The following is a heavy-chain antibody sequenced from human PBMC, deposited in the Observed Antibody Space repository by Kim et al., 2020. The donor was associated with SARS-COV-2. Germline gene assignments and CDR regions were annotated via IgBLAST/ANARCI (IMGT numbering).Heavy chain of an antibody. Sequence: GGSLRLSCAASGFTFNNFGMHWVRQAPGKGLEWVAVISYEGSKKHYADSVNGRFTISRDSSKNTMSLQMSGLTAEDTAVYYCAKANVIVCFGKFKDYALVLWGQGTLVTVSS. J-gene: IGHJ3*01. CDR1: GFTFNNFG. CDR2: ISYEGSKK. CDR3: AKANVIVCFGKFKDYALVL. D-gene: IGHD2-15*01. V-gene: IGHV3-30*18.